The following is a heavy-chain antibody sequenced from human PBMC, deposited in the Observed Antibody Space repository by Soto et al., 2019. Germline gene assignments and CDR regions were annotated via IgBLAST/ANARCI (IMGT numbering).Heavy chain of an antibody. CDR2: IYHSGST. V-gene: IGHV4-4*02. CDR3: ARLGSIAADDFDY. CDR1: GGSISSSNW. Sequence: SETLSLTCAVSGGSISSSNWWSWVRQPPGKGLEWIGEIYHSGSTNYNPSLKSRVTMSVDKSKNQFSLKLSSVTAADTAVYYCARLGSIAADDFDYWGQGTLVTVSS. J-gene: IGHJ4*02. D-gene: IGHD6-25*01.